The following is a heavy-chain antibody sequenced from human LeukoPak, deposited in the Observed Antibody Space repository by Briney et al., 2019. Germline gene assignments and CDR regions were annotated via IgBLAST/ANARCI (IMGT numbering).Heavy chain of an antibody. CDR3: ARAPLRYFDRPYYFDY. CDR2: ISSGGSTI. CDR1: GFTFSSYE. V-gene: IGHV3-48*03. Sequence: PGGSLRLSCAASGFTFSSYEMNWVRQAPGEGLEWVSYISSGGSTIYYADSVKGRFTISRDNAKNSLYLQMNSLRAEDTAVYYCARAPLRYFDRPYYFDYWGQGTLVTVSS. D-gene: IGHD3-9*01. J-gene: IGHJ4*02.